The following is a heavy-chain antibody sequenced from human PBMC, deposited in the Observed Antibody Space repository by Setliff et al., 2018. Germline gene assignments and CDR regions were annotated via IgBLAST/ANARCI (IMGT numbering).Heavy chain of an antibody. V-gene: IGHV1-46*01. CDR1: GYTFTSHY. Sequence: ASVKVSCKASGYTFTSHYMHWVRQAPGLGLEWMGTINPSSGRTSYAQKFQGRVTMTRDTSTSTVYMDMSSLRSEDTAVYYCAVDGSRTYYFDYWGRGTLVTVSS. D-gene: IGHD3-10*01. CDR3: AVDGSRTYYFDY. J-gene: IGHJ4*02. CDR2: INPSSGRT.